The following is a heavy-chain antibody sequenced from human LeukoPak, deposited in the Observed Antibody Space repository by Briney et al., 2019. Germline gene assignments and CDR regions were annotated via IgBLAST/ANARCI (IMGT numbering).Heavy chain of an antibody. V-gene: IGHV3-48*04. Sequence: PGGSLRLSCAASGFTLGSYTMNWVRQAPGKGLEWVSYISSSSSTIQYADSVKGRFTISRDNAKNSLYLQMNSLRAEDTAVYYCARDYYYDSSGYSPWGQGTLVTVSS. CDR2: ISSSSSTI. CDR1: GFTLGSYT. CDR3: ARDYYYDSSGYSP. D-gene: IGHD3-22*01. J-gene: IGHJ5*02.